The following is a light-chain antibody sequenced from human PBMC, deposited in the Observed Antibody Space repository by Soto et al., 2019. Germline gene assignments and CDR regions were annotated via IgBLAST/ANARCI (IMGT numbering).Light chain of an antibody. CDR2: GAS. J-gene: IGKJ1*01. CDR3: QQYDSSPET. CDR1: QSVSTNF. Sequence: EIVLTQSPGTLSLSPGERATLSCRASQSVSTNFLAWYQQKPGQAPRLLIYGASSRATGIPDRFSGSGSGTDFTLTVSSLEPDDFAVYYCQQYDSSPETFGQGTKVDIK. V-gene: IGKV3-20*01.